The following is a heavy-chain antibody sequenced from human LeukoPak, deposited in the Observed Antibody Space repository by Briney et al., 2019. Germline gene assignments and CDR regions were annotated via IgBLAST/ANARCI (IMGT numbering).Heavy chain of an antibody. CDR2: INPNYGGT. J-gene: IGHJ4*02. CDR1: GYTFTSYY. D-gene: IGHD2-2*02. CDR3: ARGRVGYCSSTNCYKGGSIDY. Sequence: ASVKVSCKASGYTFTSYYMHWVRQAPGQGLEWMGWINPNYGGTNYAQKFQGRVTMTRDTSISTAYMELSRLRSDDTAVYYCARGRVGYCSSTNCYKGGSIDYWGQGTLVTVSS. V-gene: IGHV1-2*02.